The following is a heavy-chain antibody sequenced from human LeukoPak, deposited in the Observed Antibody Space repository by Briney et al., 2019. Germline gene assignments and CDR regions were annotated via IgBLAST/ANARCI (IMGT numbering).Heavy chain of an antibody. Sequence: SETVSLTCTVCGGPMRSYYWIWMRQPPGKAGEGFGYIYYSGSTNYGPSLKRRVTRTVDTSKNQFSLKLSSVTAADTAVYNCARELWWDPLGWFDPWGQGTLVTVSS. CDR3: ARELWWDPLGWFDP. V-gene: IGHV4-59*01. D-gene: IGHD2-21*01. CDR1: GGPMRSYY. J-gene: IGHJ5*02. CDR2: IYYSGST.